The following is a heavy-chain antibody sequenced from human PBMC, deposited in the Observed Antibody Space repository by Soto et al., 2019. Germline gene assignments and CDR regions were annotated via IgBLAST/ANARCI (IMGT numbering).Heavy chain of an antibody. CDR1: GVSISSGRYY. J-gene: IGHJ4*02. V-gene: IGHV4-31*03. Sequence: QGHLQESGPGLVKPSQTLSLTCSVSGVSISSGRYYWSWLRQSPGMALEWIGSIYYTGSTHYNPSLESRLSISVDTSRNQYSLKLTSVTAADTAVYFCATRRPLSRGSFDWWGQGTLATVSS. CDR3: ATRRPLSRGSFDW. CDR2: IYYTGST. D-gene: IGHD1-26*01.